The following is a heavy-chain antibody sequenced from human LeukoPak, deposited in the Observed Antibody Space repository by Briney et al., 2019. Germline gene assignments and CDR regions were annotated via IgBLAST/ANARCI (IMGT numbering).Heavy chain of an antibody. CDR2: ICNDGSNK. J-gene: IGHJ6*03. V-gene: IGHV3-33*06. CDR1: VLTFRSYG. Sequence: PGGSLRLSCAATVLTFRSYGMHWVRQAPGKGLEWVAVICNDGSNKYYADSVKGRFTISRDNSKNTLYLEMNGLRAEDTAVYYCAKDTGYYYYYMDVWGKGTMVTVSS. CDR3: AKDTGYYYYYMDV. D-gene: IGHD1-14*01.